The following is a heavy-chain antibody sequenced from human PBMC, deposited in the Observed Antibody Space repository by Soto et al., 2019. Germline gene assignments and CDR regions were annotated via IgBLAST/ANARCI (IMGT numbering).Heavy chain of an antibody. CDR3: ARYLAPGDY. Sequence: QVQLVQSGAEVKNPGASVKLSCKASGYIFTNYYIHCVRQATGQGLEWRAIINPSGGSTNYAQKFQGRVTLARDTFTNTVYMELISLISEDTAIYYCARYLAPGDYWGQGTLVTVSS. CDR2: INPSGGST. J-gene: IGHJ4*02. D-gene: IGHD2-2*01. V-gene: IGHV1-46*01. CDR1: GYIFTNYY.